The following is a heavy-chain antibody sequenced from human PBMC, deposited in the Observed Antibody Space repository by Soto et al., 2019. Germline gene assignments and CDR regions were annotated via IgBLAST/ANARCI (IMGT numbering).Heavy chain of an antibody. CDR3: ARAPRTIAAAGRGLGLYDY. CDR2: IYTSGST. V-gene: IGHV4-4*07. CDR1: GGSISSYY. J-gene: IGHJ4*02. D-gene: IGHD6-13*01. Sequence: QVQLQESGPGLVKPSETLSLTCTVSGGSISSYYWSWIRQPAGKGLEWIGRIYTSGSTNYNPSLRSRVTMSVDTSKNQFSLKLSSVTAADTAVYYCARAPRTIAAAGRGLGLYDYWGQGTLVTVSS.